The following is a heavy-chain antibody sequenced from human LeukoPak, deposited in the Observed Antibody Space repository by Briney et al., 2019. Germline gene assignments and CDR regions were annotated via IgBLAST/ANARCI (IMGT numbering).Heavy chain of an antibody. J-gene: IGHJ3*02. CDR2: INSDESNT. D-gene: IGHD2-8*01. Sequence: PGGSLRLSCQASGFTFSDYAMSWVRQAPGKGLVWVSRINSDESNTNSYADSVKGRFIISRDNAKNTLYLQMNSLRAEDTAVYFCGRGGNGIDIWGQGTTVIVSS. V-gene: IGHV3-74*01. CDR1: GFTFSDYA. CDR3: GRGGNGIDI.